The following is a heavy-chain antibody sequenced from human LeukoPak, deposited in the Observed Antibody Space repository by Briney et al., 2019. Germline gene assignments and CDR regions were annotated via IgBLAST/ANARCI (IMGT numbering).Heavy chain of an antibody. CDR1: GFTFSIYG. Sequence: GSLRLSCAASGFTFSIYGMHWVRQAPGKGLEWVAFIRYDGSNKYYADSVKGRFTISRDNSKNTLYLQMNSLRAEDTAVYYCARGYYGSGSHFDYWGQGTLVTVSS. CDR2: IRYDGSNK. CDR3: ARGYYGSGSHFDY. V-gene: IGHV3-30*02. J-gene: IGHJ4*02. D-gene: IGHD3-10*01.